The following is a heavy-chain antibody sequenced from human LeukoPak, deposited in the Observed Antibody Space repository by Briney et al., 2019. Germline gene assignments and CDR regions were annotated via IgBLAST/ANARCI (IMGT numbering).Heavy chain of an antibody. CDR1: GFTFSSSA. J-gene: IGHJ4*02. Sequence: PGGSLRLSCADSGFTFSSSAMSWVRQAPGKGLEWVSAISGSGGSTYYADSVKGRFTISRDNSKNTLYLQMNSLRAEDTAVYYCAKSRRDYGDFYFDYWGQGTLVTVSS. CDR3: AKSRRDYGDFYFDY. D-gene: IGHD4-17*01. V-gene: IGHV3-23*01. CDR2: ISGSGGST.